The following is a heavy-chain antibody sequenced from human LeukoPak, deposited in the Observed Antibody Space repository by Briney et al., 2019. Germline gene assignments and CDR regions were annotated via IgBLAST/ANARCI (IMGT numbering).Heavy chain of an antibody. CDR2: IRYDGSNK. V-gene: IGHV3-30*02. Sequence: PGGSLRLSCAASGFTFSSYGMHWVRQDPGKGLEWVAFIRYDGSNKYYADSVKGRFTISRDNSKNTLYLQMNSLRAEDTAVYYCAKEAQVLKGYFQHWGQGTLVTVSS. CDR3: AKEAQVLKGYFQH. J-gene: IGHJ1*01. D-gene: IGHD2-8*01. CDR1: GFTFSSYG.